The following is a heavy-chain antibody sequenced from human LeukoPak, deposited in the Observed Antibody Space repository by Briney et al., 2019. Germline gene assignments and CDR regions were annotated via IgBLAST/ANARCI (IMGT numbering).Heavy chain of an antibody. Sequence: PGGYLSLSCAGSGFTFSNAWMSWVRQAPGKGLEWVGRIKSKTDGGTTDYAAPVKGRFTISRDDSKTTLYLQMNSLKTEDTAVYYCTTVSRLVGGDCSFYWGQGTLVTVSS. V-gene: IGHV3-15*01. CDR1: GFTFSNAW. J-gene: IGHJ4*02. D-gene: IGHD2-21*02. CDR2: IKSKTDGGTT. CDR3: TTVSRLVGGDCSFY.